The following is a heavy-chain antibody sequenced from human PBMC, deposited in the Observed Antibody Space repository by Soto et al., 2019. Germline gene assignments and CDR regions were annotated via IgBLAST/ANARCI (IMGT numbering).Heavy chain of an antibody. Sequence: SVKVSCKTSGYTFNTYYISWLRQAPGQGLEWIGWISTYNGNTNYVPKFQGRITMTTDTSTSTAYMELRSLRSDDTALYFCARDTSNYFDFCCQGTPVTVCS. V-gene: IGHV1-18*01. D-gene: IGHD2-2*01. CDR1: GYTFNTYY. CDR3: ARDTSNYFDF. J-gene: IGHJ4*02. CDR2: ISTYNGNT.